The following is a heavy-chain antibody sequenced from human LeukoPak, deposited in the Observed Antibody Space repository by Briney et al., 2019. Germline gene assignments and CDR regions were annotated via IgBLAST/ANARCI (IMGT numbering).Heavy chain of an antibody. D-gene: IGHD2-2*01. CDR3: AKRTFRSTSYDS. CDR1: GFTFSSYD. J-gene: IGHJ4*02. V-gene: IGHV3-23*01. Sequence: GGSLRLSCAASGFTFSSYDMRWVRQAPGKGLEWVSDISYTGGSTYYADSVQGRFTTSRDNSKNTLYLQMNSPRADDTAVYYCAKRTFRSTSYDSWGQGTLVTVSS. CDR2: ISYTGGST.